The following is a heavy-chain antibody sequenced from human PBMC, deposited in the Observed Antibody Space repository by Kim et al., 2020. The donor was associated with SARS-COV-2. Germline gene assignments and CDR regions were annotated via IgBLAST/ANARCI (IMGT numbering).Heavy chain of an antibody. D-gene: IGHD3-22*01. CDR3: ARLSSSGYLLYMDV. J-gene: IGHJ6*03. Sequence: SETLSLTCTVSGGSMTNYHWSWVRQAPGKGLEWIGYFLYDGQTSYNPSLKSRGIISADMSKKQFSLKLSAVTAADTAVYYCARLSSSGYLLYMDVWGKGT. V-gene: IGHV4-59*08. CDR1: GGSMTNYH. CDR2: FLYDGQT.